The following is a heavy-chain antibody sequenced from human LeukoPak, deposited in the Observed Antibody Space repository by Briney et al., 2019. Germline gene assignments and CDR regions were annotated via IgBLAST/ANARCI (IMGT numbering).Heavy chain of an antibody. D-gene: IGHD4-23*01. CDR1: GGTFSSYA. Sequence: SVKVSCKASGGTFSSYAISWVRQAPGQGLEWMGGIIPIFGTANYAQKFQGRVTITTDESTSTAYMELSSLRSEDTAVYYCANAAYGGNPFGYWGQGTLVTVSS. CDR2: IIPIFGTA. J-gene: IGHJ4*02. CDR3: ANAAYGGNPFGY. V-gene: IGHV1-69*05.